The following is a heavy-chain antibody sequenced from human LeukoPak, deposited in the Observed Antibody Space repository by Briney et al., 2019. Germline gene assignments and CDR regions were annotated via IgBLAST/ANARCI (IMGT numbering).Heavy chain of an antibody. Sequence: GGSLRLSCAVSGFSVTNNYMSWDRQAPGKGLEWVSVFYVGGATYYADSVKGRFTISRGNSENTLYLQMKSLRAEDTAVYYCARGDGYNFFDYWGQGTLVTVSS. V-gene: IGHV3-53*01. CDR1: GFSVTNNY. CDR3: ARGDGYNFFDY. D-gene: IGHD5-24*01. J-gene: IGHJ4*02. CDR2: FYVGGAT.